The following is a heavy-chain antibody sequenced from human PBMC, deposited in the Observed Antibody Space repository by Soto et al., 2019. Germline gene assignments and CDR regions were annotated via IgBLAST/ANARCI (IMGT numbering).Heavy chain of an antibody. CDR3: ARARESLTGYPSNWFDP. Sequence: ASVKVSCKASGGTFSSYAISWVRQAPGQGLEWMGGIIPIFGTANYAQKFQGRVTITADESTSTAYMELSSLRSEDTAVYYCARARESLTGYPSNWFDPWGQGTLVTVSS. V-gene: IGHV1-69*13. J-gene: IGHJ5*02. D-gene: IGHD3-9*01. CDR1: GGTFSSYA. CDR2: IIPIFGTA.